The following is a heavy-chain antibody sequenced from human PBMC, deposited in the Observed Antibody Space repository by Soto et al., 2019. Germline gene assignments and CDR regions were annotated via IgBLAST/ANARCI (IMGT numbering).Heavy chain of an antibody. V-gene: IGHV1-18*01. CDR3: ARYSGYSSSWSKTDY. CDR1: GYTFTSYG. CDR2: ISAYNGNT. J-gene: IGHJ4*02. D-gene: IGHD6-13*01. Sequence: GASVKVSCKASGYTFTSYGISWVRQAPGQGLEWMGWISAYNGNTNYAQKLQGRVTMTTDTSTSTAYMELRSLRSDDTAVYYCARYSGYSSSWSKTDYWGQGTLVTVSS.